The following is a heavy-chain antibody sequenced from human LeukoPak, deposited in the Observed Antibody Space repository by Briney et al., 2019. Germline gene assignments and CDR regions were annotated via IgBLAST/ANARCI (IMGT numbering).Heavy chain of an antibody. D-gene: IGHD3-3*01. CDR3: AKTPYDFWSGFDY. CDR1: GFTFSSYG. Sequence: GGSLRLSCAASGFTFSSYGMHWVRQAPGKGLEWVAVISYDGSNKYYADSVKGRFTISRDNSKNALYLQINSLRAEDTAVYYCAKTPYDFWSGFDYWAQGTLVTVSS. CDR2: ISYDGSNK. J-gene: IGHJ4*02. V-gene: IGHV3-30*18.